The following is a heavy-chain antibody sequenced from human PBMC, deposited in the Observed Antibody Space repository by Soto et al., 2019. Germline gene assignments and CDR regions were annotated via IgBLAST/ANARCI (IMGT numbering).Heavy chain of an antibody. CDR1: GFTFIANY. CDR3: ARDRVESGYPEYFXX. D-gene: IGHD3-22*01. J-gene: IGHJ1*01. V-gene: IGHV3-53*01. Sequence: EVQLVGPGGGLIQPGGSLRLSFPASGFTFIANYMSWFGRAPGRGLGGVSFIYSGVTTNYADSLKGRFTISRDNSKNTLYLQMNSLRAEDTAVYYCARDRVESGYPEYFXXWGXXXXVTVSS. CDR2: IYSGVTT.